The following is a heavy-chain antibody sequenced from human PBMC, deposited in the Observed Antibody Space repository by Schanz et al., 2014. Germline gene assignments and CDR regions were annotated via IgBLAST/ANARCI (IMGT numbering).Heavy chain of an antibody. J-gene: IGHJ5*02. CDR2: ISRSSSTI. V-gene: IGHV3-48*01. Sequence: EVQLVESGGGLIQPGGSLRLSCAASGFTVSSNYMSWVRQAPGKGLEWVSYISRSSSTIYYADSVKGRFTISRDNTRNTLYLQMNSLSAEDTAVYYCARGAGGLDTWGQGTPVTVSS. CDR3: ARGAGGLDT. CDR1: GFTVSSNY. D-gene: IGHD3-16*01.